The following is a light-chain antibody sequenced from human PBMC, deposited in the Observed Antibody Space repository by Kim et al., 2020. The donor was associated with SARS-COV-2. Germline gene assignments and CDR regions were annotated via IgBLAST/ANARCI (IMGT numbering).Light chain of an antibody. V-gene: IGKV3-11*01. CDR3: QQRSNWPLT. CDR1: QTVTSF. J-gene: IGKJ4*01. CDR2: DAS. Sequence: EIVLTQSPATLSVSPGERVTLSCRASQTVTSFLAWYQQKPGRAPRLLIYDASHRAAGIPARFSGSGSGTDFTLTISSLEPEDFAVYYCQQRSNWPLTFGGGTKVDIK.